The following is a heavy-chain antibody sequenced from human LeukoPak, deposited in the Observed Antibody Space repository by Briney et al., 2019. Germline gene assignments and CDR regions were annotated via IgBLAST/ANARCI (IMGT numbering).Heavy chain of an antibody. CDR2: IYYSGST. V-gene: IGHV4-39*01. J-gene: IGHJ3*02. Sequence: SETLSLTCTVSGGSISSYYWGWIRQPPGKGLEWIGSIYYSGSTYYNPSLKSRVTISVDTSKNQFSLKLSSVTAADTAVYYCARGTTGYSSSWYGDDAFDIWGQGTMVTVSS. D-gene: IGHD6-13*01. CDR1: GGSISSYY. CDR3: ARGTTGYSSSWYGDDAFDI.